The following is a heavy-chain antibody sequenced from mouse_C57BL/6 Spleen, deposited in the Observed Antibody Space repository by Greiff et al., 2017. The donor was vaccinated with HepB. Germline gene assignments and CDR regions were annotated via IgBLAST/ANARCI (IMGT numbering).Heavy chain of an antibody. CDR3: ARLPGTHFDY. J-gene: IGHJ2*01. CDR1: GFTFSDYY. Sequence: EVKLVESEGGLVQPGSSMKLSCTASGFTFSDYYMAWVRQVPEKGLEWVANINYDGSSTYYLDSLKSRFIISRDNAKNILYLQMSSLKSEDTATYYCARLPGTHFDYWGQGTTLTVSS. CDR2: INYDGSST. V-gene: IGHV5-16*01. D-gene: IGHD4-1*01.